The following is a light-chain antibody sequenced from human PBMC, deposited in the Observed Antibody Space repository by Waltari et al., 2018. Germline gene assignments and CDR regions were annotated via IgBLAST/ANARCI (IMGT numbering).Light chain of an antibody. V-gene: IGKV3-11*01. J-gene: IGKJ2*01. CDR1: QTVRSC. Sequence: EIVLTQSPATLSLSPGEIATLSCRASQTVRSCLAWYQQKPGQAPRLLIFDASSRAPGIPAKFRGSGSGTDFTLTVSNLEPEDFAVYYCLQRSNWPYTFGQGTRVEIK. CDR3: LQRSNWPYT. CDR2: DAS.